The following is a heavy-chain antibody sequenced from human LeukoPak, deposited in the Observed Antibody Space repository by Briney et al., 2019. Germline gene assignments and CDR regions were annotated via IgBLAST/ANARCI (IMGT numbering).Heavy chain of an antibody. CDR2: IRSKSNGGAI. V-gene: IGHV3-15*01. CDR1: GLNFRNAS. J-gene: IGHJ4*02. Sequence: PGGSLRLSCAVSGLNFRNASMTRVRQAPGKGLEWVGRIRSKSNGGAIHYAAPVKGRFTISRDDSINTLYLQMNSLTTEDTAVYFCAHRDTSLVRVDYWGQGTLVTVSS. CDR3: AHRDTSLVRVDY. D-gene: IGHD5-18*01.